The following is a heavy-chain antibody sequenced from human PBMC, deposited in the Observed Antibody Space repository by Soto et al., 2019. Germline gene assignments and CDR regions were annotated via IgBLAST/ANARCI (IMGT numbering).Heavy chain of an antibody. Sequence: SVKVSFKASGGTFSSYAISWVRQAPGQGLEWMGGIIPIFGTANYAQKFQGRVTITADESTSTAYMELSSLRSEDTAVYYCARDRGYCSGGSCYSGHVFDYWGQGTLVTVSS. CDR2: IIPIFGTA. CDR3: ARDRGYCSGGSCYSGHVFDY. J-gene: IGHJ4*02. D-gene: IGHD2-15*01. V-gene: IGHV1-69*13. CDR1: GGTFSSYA.